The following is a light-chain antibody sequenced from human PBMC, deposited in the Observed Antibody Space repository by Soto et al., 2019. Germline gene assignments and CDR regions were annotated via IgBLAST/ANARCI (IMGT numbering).Light chain of an antibody. Sequence: QSVLTQPASVSGSPGQSITISCTVTSSDVSGYNYVSWYQQRPGKAPKLMIYDVSNRPSGVSNLFSGSKSGNTASLTISGLQAEDEADYYCSSYASSSTLFGGGTKLTVL. CDR3: SSYASSSTL. CDR2: DVS. CDR1: SSDVSGYNY. J-gene: IGLJ2*01. V-gene: IGLV2-14*01.